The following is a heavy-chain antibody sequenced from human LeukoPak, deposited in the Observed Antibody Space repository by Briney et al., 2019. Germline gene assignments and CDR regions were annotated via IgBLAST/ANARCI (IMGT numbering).Heavy chain of an antibody. J-gene: IGHJ5*02. CDR3: ARDPFPHAINYYDSSGYP. D-gene: IGHD3-22*01. CDR2: IYYSGST. CDR1: GGSISSGDYY. Sequence: SQTLSLTCTVSGGSISSGDYYWSWIRQPPGKGLEWIGYIYYSGSTYYNPSLKGRATISVDTSKNQFSLKLSSVTAADTAVYYCARDPFPHAINYYDSSGYPWGQGTLVTVSS. V-gene: IGHV4-30-4*08.